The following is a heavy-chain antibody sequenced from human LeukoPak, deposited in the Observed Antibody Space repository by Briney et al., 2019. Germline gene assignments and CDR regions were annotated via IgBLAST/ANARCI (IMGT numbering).Heavy chain of an antibody. J-gene: IGHJ6*03. CDR2: ISSSSTT. D-gene: IGHD3-10*01. CDR3: ASFTVVGSYYYYMGV. V-gene: IGHV3-69-1*01. CDR1: GITFSDYS. Sequence: GGSLRLSCTASGITFSDYSMNWVRQAPGKALEWVSYISSSSTTYYADSVRGRFTISRDNAKNSLYLQMSSLRAEDSAVYYCASFTVVGSYYYYMGVWGNGTTVTVSS.